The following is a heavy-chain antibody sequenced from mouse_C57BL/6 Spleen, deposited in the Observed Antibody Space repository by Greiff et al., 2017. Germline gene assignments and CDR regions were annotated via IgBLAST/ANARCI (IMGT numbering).Heavy chain of an antibody. J-gene: IGHJ1*03. V-gene: IGHV1-9*01. Sequence: VQLQQSGAELMKPGASVKLSCKATGYTFTGYWIEWVKQRPGHGLEWIGEILPGSGSTNYNEKFKGKATFTADTSSNTAYMQLSRLTTEDSAIYYCARGAAGRGYFDVWGTGTTVTVSS. CDR1: GYTFTGYW. CDR3: ARGAAGRGYFDV. CDR2: ILPGSGST. D-gene: IGHD1-1*01.